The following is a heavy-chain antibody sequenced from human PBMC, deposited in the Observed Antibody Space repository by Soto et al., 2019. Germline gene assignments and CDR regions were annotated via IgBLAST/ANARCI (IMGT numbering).Heavy chain of an antibody. CDR3: ARESPTPPYGSGTLYYFDY. CDR1: GGSISSGGYY. D-gene: IGHD3-10*01. V-gene: IGHV4-31*03. Sequence: NPSETLSLTCTVSGGSISSGGYYWSWIRQHPGKGLEWIGYIYYSGSTYYNPSIKSRVTISVDTSKNQFSLKLSSVTAADTAVYYCARESPTPPYGSGTLYYFDYWGQGTLVTVSS. CDR2: IYYSGST. J-gene: IGHJ4*02.